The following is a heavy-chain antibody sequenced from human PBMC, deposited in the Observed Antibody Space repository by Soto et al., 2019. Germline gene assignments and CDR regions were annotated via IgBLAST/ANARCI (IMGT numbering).Heavy chain of an antibody. J-gene: IGHJ6*02. Sequence: ASVKVSCKASGYTFNSYGISWVRQAPGQGLEWMGWISVYNGNTNYAQKVQGRVTMTTDTSTSTAYMELRSLRPDDTAVYYCARGHKNYDFWSGSSGASYYYYGMDVWGQGTTVTVSS. V-gene: IGHV1-18*01. CDR2: ISVYNGNT. D-gene: IGHD3-3*01. CDR3: ARGHKNYDFWSGSSGASYYYYGMDV. CDR1: GYTFNSYG.